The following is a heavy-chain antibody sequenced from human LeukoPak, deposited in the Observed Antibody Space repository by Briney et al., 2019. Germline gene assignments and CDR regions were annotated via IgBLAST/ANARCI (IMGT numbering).Heavy chain of an antibody. CDR3: ARVDIISLYGMDV. J-gene: IGHJ6*02. D-gene: IGHD2-2*03. Sequence: ASVTVSCTASGYTFTGYYMHWVRQAPGQGLEWMGWINPNSGGTNYAQKFQGRVTMTRDTSISTAYMELSRLRSDDTAVYYCARVDIISLYGMDVWGQGTTVTVSS. CDR2: INPNSGGT. CDR1: GYTFTGYY. V-gene: IGHV1-2*02.